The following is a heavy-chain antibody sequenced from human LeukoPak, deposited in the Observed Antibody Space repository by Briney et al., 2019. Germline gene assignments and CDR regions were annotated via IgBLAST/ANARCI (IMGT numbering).Heavy chain of an antibody. D-gene: IGHD5-18*01. Sequence: PGGSLRLSCAASGFTFSSYAMTCARQAPGKGLECVSGISGSGGSTNYADSVKGRFTISRDNSKNTLYLQMNSLRAEDTAVYYCAKRDGYSCGYWGQGTLVTVSS. J-gene: IGHJ4*02. CDR1: GFTFSSYA. CDR3: AKRDGYSCGY. CDR2: ISGSGGST. V-gene: IGHV3-23*01.